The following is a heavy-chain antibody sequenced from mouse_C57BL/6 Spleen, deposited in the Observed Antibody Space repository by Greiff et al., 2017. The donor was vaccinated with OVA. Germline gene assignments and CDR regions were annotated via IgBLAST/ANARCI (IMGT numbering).Heavy chain of an antibody. J-gene: IGHJ4*01. V-gene: IGHV5-17*01. CDR3: ARTARGSSYVGAMDY. CDR1: GFTFSDYG. D-gene: IGHD1-1*01. Sequence: DVQLVESGGGLVKPGGSLKLSCAASGFTFSDYGMHWVRQAPEKGLEWVAYISSGSSTIYYADTVKGRFTISRDNAKNTLFLQMTSLRSEDTAMYYCARTARGSSYVGAMDYWGQGTSVTVSS. CDR2: ISSGSSTI.